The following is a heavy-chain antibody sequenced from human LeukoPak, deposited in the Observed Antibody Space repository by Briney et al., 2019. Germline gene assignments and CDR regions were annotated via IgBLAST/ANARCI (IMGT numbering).Heavy chain of an antibody. Sequence: GGSLRLSCAASGFTFSSYAMSWVRQAPGKGLEWVSAISGSGGSTYYADSVKGRFTISRDNSKNTLYLQMNSLRAEDTAVYYCAKDLIFPYSSSEPPFDYWGQGTLVTVSS. V-gene: IGHV3-23*01. D-gene: IGHD6-13*01. CDR3: AKDLIFPYSSSEPPFDY. CDR2: ISGSGGST. J-gene: IGHJ4*02. CDR1: GFTFSSYA.